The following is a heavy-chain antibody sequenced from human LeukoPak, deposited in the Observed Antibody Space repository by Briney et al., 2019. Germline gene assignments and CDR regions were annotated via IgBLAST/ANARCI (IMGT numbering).Heavy chain of an antibody. D-gene: IGHD3-16*01. Sequence: GASVKDSCKASGYTFTSYDINWVRQATGQGLEWMGWMNPNSGNTGYAQKFQGRVTMTRNTSISTAYMELSSLRSEDTAVYYCARGQGGLYYYYGMDVWGQGTTVTVSS. CDR3: ARGQGGLYYYYGMDV. CDR2: MNPNSGNT. J-gene: IGHJ6*02. CDR1: GYTFTSYD. V-gene: IGHV1-8*01.